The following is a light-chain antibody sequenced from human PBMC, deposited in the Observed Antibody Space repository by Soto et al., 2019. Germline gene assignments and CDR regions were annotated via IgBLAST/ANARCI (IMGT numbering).Light chain of an antibody. CDR3: QQYNSWPTWT. CDR1: QSVSSSY. V-gene: IGKV3-15*01. Sequence: EIVLTQSPGTLSLSPGERATLSCRASQSVSSSYLAWYQQKPCHSPRLLIYGASTRATGIPARFSGSGSGTEFTLTISSLQSEDFAVYYCQQYNSWPTWTFGQGTKVDIK. CDR2: GAS. J-gene: IGKJ1*01.